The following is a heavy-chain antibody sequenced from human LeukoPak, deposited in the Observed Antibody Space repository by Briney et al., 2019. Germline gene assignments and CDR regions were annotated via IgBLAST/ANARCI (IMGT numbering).Heavy chain of an antibody. J-gene: IGHJ4*02. CDR2: IFHSGST. V-gene: IGHV4-59*01. CDR3: AGEGDYWHRFDD. CDR1: GASIRSYY. D-gene: IGHD4-17*01. Sequence: SETLSLTCTVCGASIRSYYWTWIRQLPGKGLEWIGNIFHSGSTSYNPSLKSRVTISLEASKSRFSLSLNSVPTADTAVYYCAGEGDYWHRFDDWGRGTLVSVSS.